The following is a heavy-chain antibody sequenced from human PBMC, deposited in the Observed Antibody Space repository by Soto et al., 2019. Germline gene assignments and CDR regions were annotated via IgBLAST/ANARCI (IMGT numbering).Heavy chain of an antibody. D-gene: IGHD3-3*01. CDR3: AKVLDPDFWXXSHGWFDP. CDR2: ISGNGIST. J-gene: IGHJ5*02. CDR1: GFTFINFA. V-gene: IGHV3-23*04. Sequence: EVQLVESGGGLVHPEGSLRLSCAASGFTFINFAMTWVRQAPGXXLEXVXAISGNGISTYYADSVKGRFTISRDNSKDTVHLQMHSLRADDTAVYYCAKVLDPDFWXXSHGWFDPWGQGVLVTVSS.